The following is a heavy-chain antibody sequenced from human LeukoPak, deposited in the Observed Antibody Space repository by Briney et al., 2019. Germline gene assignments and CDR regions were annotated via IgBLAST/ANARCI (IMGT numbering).Heavy chain of an antibody. D-gene: IGHD4-17*01. Sequence: SETLSLTCAVSGAFIDTTSYYCAWLRQPPGKGPEWIGSIYYSGDTHYSPSLKSRLTISADTSKNQFSLKLSSVTAADTAVYYCAIDYGDYPDYWGQGTLVTVSS. V-gene: IGHV4-39*01. CDR3: AIDYGDYPDY. J-gene: IGHJ4*02. CDR1: GAFIDTTSYY. CDR2: IYYSGDT.